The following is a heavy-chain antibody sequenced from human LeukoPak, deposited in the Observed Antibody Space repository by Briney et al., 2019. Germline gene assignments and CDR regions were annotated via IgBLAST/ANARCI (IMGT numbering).Heavy chain of an antibody. CDR1: GFTFSDYY. CDR2: ISSSGSTI. CDR3: ARTIKSVLLWFGELSPSDY. V-gene: IGHV3-11*01. D-gene: IGHD3-10*01. Sequence: PGGSLRLSCAASGFTFSDYYMSWIRQAPGKGLEWVSYISSSGSTIYYADSVKGRFTISRDNAKNSLYLQMNSLRAEDTAVYYCARTIKSVLLWFGELSPSDYWGQGTLVTVSS. J-gene: IGHJ4*02.